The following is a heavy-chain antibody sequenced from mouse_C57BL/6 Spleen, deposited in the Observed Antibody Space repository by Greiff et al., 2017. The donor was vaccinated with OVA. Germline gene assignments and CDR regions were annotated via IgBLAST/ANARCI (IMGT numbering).Heavy chain of an antibody. CDR2: ISYDGSN. CDR1: GYSITSGYY. J-gene: IGHJ4*01. D-gene: IGHD2-4*01. V-gene: IGHV3-6*01. CDR3: ARDYDYTGYAMDY. Sequence: VQLKESGPGLVKPSQSLSLTCSVTGYSITSGYYWNWIRQFPGNKLEWMGYISYDGSNNYNPSLKNRISITRDTSKNQFFLKLNSVTTEDTATYYCARDYDYTGYAMDYWGQGTSVTVSS.